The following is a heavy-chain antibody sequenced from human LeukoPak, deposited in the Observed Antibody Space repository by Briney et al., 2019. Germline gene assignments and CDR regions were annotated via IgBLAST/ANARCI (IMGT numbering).Heavy chain of an antibody. CDR3: ARGIMTTSLGFDY. J-gene: IGHJ4*02. D-gene: IGHD3-16*01. CDR1: GGSISSGDYY. V-gene: IGHV4-30-4*01. CDR2: IYCSGST. Sequence: PSETLSLTCTVSGGSISSGDYYWSWIRQPPGKGLEWIGYIYCSGSTHYNPSLKSRVTISVDTSKNQFSLKLSSVTAADTAVYYCARGIMTTSLGFDYWGQGTLVTVSS.